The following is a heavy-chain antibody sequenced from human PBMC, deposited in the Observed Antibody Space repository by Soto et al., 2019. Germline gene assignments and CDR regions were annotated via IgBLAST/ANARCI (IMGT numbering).Heavy chain of an antibody. CDR2: INPNSGGT. CDR3: ATDRPAGSAAAGPDY. CDR1: GYTFTGYY. J-gene: IGHJ4*02. D-gene: IGHD6-13*01. Sequence: ASVKVSCKASGYTFTGYYMHWVRQAPGQGLEWMGWINPNSGGTNYAQKFQGRVTMTRDTSISTAYMELSRLRSDDTAVYYCATDRPAGSAAAGPDYWGQGTLVTVSS. V-gene: IGHV1-2*02.